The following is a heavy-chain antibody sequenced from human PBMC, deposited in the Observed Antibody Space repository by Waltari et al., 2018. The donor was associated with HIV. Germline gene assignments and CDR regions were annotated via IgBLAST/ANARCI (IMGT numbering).Heavy chain of an antibody. D-gene: IGHD4-4*01. CDR2: VNPNGGGT. CDR3: GRGTTDYINY. J-gene: IGHJ4*02. Sequence: VHLLQSGLEVKKSGASLTLSFKQSVFSFNKFYVHWCRQAPGQGLEWVGVVNPNGGGTVYSESFPTRLTLTADTSTNTAYLQLTDLTPADAATYFCGRGTTDYINYWGQGSLVTVS. CDR1: VFSFNKFY. V-gene: IGHV1-46*03.